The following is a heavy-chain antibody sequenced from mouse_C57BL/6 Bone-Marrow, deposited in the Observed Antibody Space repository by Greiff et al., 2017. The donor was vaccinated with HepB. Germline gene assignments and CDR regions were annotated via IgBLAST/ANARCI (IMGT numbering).Heavy chain of an antibody. CDR3: AKLLRYRFAY. CDR2: IWGDGST. V-gene: IGHV2-3*01. D-gene: IGHD1-1*01. J-gene: IGHJ3*01. Sequence: VRLKGSGPGLVAPSKGLSIQCTVPGFPLTSYGVSGVGQPQGKGLEWLGEIWGDGSTNYHSALISRLSISKDNSKSQVFLKLNSLQTDDTATYYCAKLLRYRFAYWGQGTLVTVSA. CDR1: GFPLTSYG.